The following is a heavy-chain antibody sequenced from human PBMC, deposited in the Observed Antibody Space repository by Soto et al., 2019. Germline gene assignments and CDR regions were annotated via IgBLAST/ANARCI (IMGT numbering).Heavy chain of an antibody. V-gene: IGHV1-18*01. CDR2: ISPYNGDT. Sequence: ASVKVSCKTSGYTFTSYGISWVRQAPGQGLEWMGWISPYNGDTNYAQKIQGRVTMTTDTSTSTAYMELRSLRSDDTAVYYCARIDYGSGIYYWGQGTLVPVSS. J-gene: IGHJ4*02. D-gene: IGHD3-10*01. CDR3: ARIDYGSGIYY. CDR1: GYTFTSYG.